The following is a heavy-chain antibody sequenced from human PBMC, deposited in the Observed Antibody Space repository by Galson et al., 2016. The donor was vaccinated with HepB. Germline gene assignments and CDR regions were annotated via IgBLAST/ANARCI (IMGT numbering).Heavy chain of an antibody. J-gene: IGHJ3*02. CDR1: GFTFTTYT. CDR3: ARILKTYVFRHAFDI. D-gene: IGHD3-10*02. CDR2: ISYDGSNA. V-gene: IGHV3-30-3*01. Sequence: SLRLSCAASGFTFTTYTLHWVRQAPGKGLEWVALISYDGSNAHYTDSVKGRFTISIDNSKNTLYLQLNSLRAEDTAMYYCARILKTYVFRHAFDIWGQGTMVTVSS.